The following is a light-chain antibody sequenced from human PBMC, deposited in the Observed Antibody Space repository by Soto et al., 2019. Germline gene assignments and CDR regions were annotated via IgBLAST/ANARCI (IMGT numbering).Light chain of an antibody. Sequence: EIVMTQSPATLSVSPGERATLSCRASQSVSNYLAWYQQKPGQAPRLLIYGASTRATGIPARFSGGGSETEFNLTISSLQSEDFAVYYCQQYHNWPPLTFGGGTKVEIK. CDR3: QQYHNWPPLT. CDR1: QSVSNY. V-gene: IGKV3-15*01. J-gene: IGKJ4*01. CDR2: GAS.